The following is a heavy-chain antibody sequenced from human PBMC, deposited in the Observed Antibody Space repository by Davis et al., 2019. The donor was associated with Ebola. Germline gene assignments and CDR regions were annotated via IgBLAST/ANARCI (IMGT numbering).Heavy chain of an antibody. D-gene: IGHD6-13*01. J-gene: IGHJ3*02. CDR3: ARPWVSNSWNDAFEI. V-gene: IGHV5-10-1*01. CDR1: GNSFTSHW. Sequence: GESLNISCKDSGNSFTSHWIGRVRQMPGKGLGWTGRIDPRDSYTHYSPSFQGHVTISADKSISTAYLQWSSLRTSDTAMYDCARPWVSNSWNDAFEIWGQGTMVTVSS. CDR2: IDPRDSYT.